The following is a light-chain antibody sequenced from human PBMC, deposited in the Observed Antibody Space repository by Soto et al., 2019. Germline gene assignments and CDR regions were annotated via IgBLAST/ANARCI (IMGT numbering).Light chain of an antibody. J-gene: IGKJ1*01. V-gene: IGKV3-15*01. Sequence: EVVMTQSPATLSVSPGERATLSCRASQSVSNNVAWYQQKPGQAPRLLIYGASTRATGIPARFSGSGSGTEFTLTISRLQSEDFAVYYCQQYNNWWTFGQGTKVEIK. CDR2: GAS. CDR1: QSVSNN. CDR3: QQYNNWWT.